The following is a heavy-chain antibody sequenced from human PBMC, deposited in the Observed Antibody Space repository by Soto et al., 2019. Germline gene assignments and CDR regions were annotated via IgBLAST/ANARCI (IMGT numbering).Heavy chain of an antibody. D-gene: IGHD1-20*01. CDR1: GGSISSYY. Sequence: SETLSLTCTVSGGSISSYYWSWIRQPPGKGLEWIGYIYYSGSTNYNPSLKSRVTISVDTSKNQFSLKLSSVTAADTAVYYCAREGVTEISPTTRTSWFDPWGQGTLVTVSS. V-gene: IGHV4-59*01. J-gene: IGHJ5*02. CDR2: IYYSGST. CDR3: AREGVTEISPTTRTSWFDP.